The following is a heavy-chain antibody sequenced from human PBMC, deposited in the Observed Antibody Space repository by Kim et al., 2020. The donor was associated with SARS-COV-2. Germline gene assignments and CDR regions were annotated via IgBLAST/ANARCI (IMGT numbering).Heavy chain of an antibody. V-gene: IGHV3-53*04. Sequence: GGSLRLSCAASGFTVSSNYMSWVRQAPGKGLEWVSVIYSGGSTYYADSVKGRFTISRHNSKNTLYLQMNSLRAEDTAVYYCARDKITMVRGVVHHYYGMDVWGQGTTVTVSS. CDR3: ARDKITMVRGVVHHYYGMDV. CDR1: GFTVSSNY. CDR2: IYSGGST. J-gene: IGHJ6*02. D-gene: IGHD3-10*01.